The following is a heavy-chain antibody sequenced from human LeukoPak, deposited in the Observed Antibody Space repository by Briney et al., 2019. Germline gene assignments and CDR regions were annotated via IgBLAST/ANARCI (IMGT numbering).Heavy chain of an antibody. V-gene: IGHV1-18*01. CDR3: ASGDIVVVPAAMNYYYGMDV. D-gene: IGHD2-2*01. CDR1: GYTFTSFV. J-gene: IGHJ6*02. Sequence: GASVKVSCKASGYTFTSFVNRWVRQAPGQGLEGMGWISAYNGNTNYAQKLQGRVTMTTDTSTSTAYMELRSLRSDDTAVYYCASGDIVVVPAAMNYYYGMDVWGQGTTVTVSS. CDR2: ISAYNGNT.